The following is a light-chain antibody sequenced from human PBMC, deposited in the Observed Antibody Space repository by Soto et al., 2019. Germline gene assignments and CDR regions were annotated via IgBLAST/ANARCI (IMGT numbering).Light chain of an antibody. CDR1: QSVSNW. CDR2: DVS. V-gene: IGKV1-5*01. Sequence: DIQMNKSPSTLSASVGERVTITCRASQSVSNWLAWYQQKPGKAPNLLIYDVSSLESGVPSRFSGSGSGTEFILTISSLQPDDFATYYCQQYDSYSWTFGQGTKVDIK. CDR3: QQYDSYSWT. J-gene: IGKJ1*01.